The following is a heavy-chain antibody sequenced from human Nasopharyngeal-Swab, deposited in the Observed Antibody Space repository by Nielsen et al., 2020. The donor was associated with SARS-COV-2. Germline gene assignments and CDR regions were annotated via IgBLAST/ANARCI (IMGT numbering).Heavy chain of an antibody. Sequence: RQAPGKGLEWLGEVSQGGGTNYNPSLKNRVTISVATSKNQFSLKLSSVTAAETAVYYCARGGAGVVTSPVLGLGPYYSYYYMDVWGKGTTVTVSS. V-gene: IGHV4-34*01. CDR3: ARGGAGVVTSPVLGLGPYYSYYYMDV. D-gene: IGHD2/OR15-2a*01. CDR2: VSQGGGT. J-gene: IGHJ6*03.